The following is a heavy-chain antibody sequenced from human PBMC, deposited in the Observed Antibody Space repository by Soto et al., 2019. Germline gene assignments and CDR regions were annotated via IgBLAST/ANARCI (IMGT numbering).Heavy chain of an antibody. Sequence: QVQLVQSGAEVKKPGSSVKVSCKASGVTFSSETISWVRQAPGQGLEWVGGIIPLFGTANYAQKFQCRVTITADESTSTLDIELSSLRSDDTAVDCCATELGDNPGSRFDSWGQGTVVTVSS. V-gene: IGHV1-69*01. CDR2: IIPLFGTA. J-gene: IGHJ4*02. D-gene: IGHD2-21*01. CDR3: ATELGDNPGSRFDS. CDR1: GVTFSSET.